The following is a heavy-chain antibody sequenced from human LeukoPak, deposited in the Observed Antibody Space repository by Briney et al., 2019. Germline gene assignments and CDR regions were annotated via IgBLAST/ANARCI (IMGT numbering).Heavy chain of an antibody. J-gene: IGHJ5*02. D-gene: IGHD6-13*01. CDR3: AKFALYSSSWYVH. CDR2: ISGNGVNT. Sequence: GGSLRLSCAASGFTFDGYAMSWVRQTPGKGLEWVSSISGNGVNTYHADSVKGRFTISRDNSKNKLYLQMDSLRAEDTAVYYCAKFALYSSSWYVHLGQGTLVTVSS. CDR1: GFTFDGYA. V-gene: IGHV3-23*01.